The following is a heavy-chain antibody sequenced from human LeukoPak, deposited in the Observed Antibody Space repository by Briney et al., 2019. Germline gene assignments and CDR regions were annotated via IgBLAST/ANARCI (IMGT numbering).Heavy chain of an antibody. D-gene: IGHD3-3*01. Sequence: SETLSLTCAVYGGSFSGYYWSWIRQPPGKGLEWIGEINHSGSTNYNPSLKSRVIISEDTSKNQFSLKLSSVTAADTAVYYCARRGYDFWSGLNGGAFDIWGQGTMVTVSS. V-gene: IGHV4-34*01. CDR1: GGSFSGYY. J-gene: IGHJ3*02. CDR2: INHSGST. CDR3: ARRGYDFWSGLNGGAFDI.